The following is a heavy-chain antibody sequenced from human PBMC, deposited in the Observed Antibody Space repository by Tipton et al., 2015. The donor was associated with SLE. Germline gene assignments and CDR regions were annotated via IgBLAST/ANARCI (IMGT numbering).Heavy chain of an antibody. CDR3: ARVGRFGEFPLVYFDL. D-gene: IGHD3-10*01. J-gene: IGHJ2*01. CDR2: IYYSGST. CDR1: GGSISSSSYY. V-gene: IGHV4-39*07. Sequence: TLSLTCTVSGGSISSSSYYWGWIRQPPGKGLEWIGSIYYSGSTYYNPSLKSRVTISVDTSKNQFSLKLSSVTAADTAVYYCARVGRFGEFPLVYFDLWGRGTLVTVSS.